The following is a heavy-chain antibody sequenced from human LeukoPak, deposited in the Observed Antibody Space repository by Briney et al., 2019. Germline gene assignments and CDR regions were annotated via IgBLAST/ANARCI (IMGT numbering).Heavy chain of an antibody. CDR2: IIPIFGTA. V-gene: IGHV1-69*13. CDR1: GGTFSSYA. Sequence: ASVTVSCKASGGTFSSYAISWVRQAPGQGLEWMGGIIPIFGTANYAQKFQGRVTITADESTSTAYMELSSLRSEDTAVYYCARPNSGYDSSLYYFDYWGQGTLVTVSS. CDR3: ARPNSGYDSSLYYFDY. D-gene: IGHD5-12*01. J-gene: IGHJ4*02.